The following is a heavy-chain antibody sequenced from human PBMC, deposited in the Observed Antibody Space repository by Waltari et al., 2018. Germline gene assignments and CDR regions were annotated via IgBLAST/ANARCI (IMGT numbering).Heavy chain of an antibody. CDR3: ASHRPGGYGMDV. V-gene: IGHV3-74*01. CDR2: ITSDGSRT. J-gene: IGHJ6*02. Sequence: VQLRESGGGLVQPGVSLRLSCEASRFTFRTYWMCWVRQVPGKGLVWVSTITSDGSRTRYADSVKGRFTVSRDNAKNTLYLQMNSLRAEDTAVYYCASHRPGGYGMDVWGHGTTVTVSS. D-gene: IGHD2-15*01. CDR1: RFTFRTYW.